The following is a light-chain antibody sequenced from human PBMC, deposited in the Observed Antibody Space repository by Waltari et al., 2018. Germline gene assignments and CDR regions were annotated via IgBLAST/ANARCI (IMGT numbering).Light chain of an antibody. J-gene: IGLJ1*01. V-gene: IGLV3-21*04. CDR2: FDN. CDR1: NIGRNS. Sequence: SYVLTQPPSVSVAPGNTATITCGGGNIGRNSVHWYQQKAGQAPVLVIYFDNDRPSGIPERFSGSKPGNSASLAISGLQSEDEAEYYCAAWDDSLNGYVFGTGTKVTVL. CDR3: AAWDDSLNGYV.